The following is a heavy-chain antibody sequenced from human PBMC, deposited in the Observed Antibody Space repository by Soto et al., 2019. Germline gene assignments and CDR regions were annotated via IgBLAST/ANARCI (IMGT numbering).Heavy chain of an antibody. V-gene: IGHV5-10-1*01. D-gene: IGHD5-12*01. CDR3: ARQIYGPDTRPNFQYSLDS. CDR1: GYSFAVYW. J-gene: IGHJ4*02. Sequence: GESLKISCDGSGYSFAVYWITLVLQKPGKGLEWMGRIDPSDSQTYYSPSFRGHVTIPVTKSITTVFLQWSSLRASDNTMYYCARQIYGPDTRPNFQYSLDSSGQGTPVTSP. CDR2: IDPSDSQT.